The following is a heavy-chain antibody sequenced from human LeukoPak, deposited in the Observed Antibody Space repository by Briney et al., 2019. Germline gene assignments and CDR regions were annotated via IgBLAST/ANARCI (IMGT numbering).Heavy chain of an antibody. CDR3: ARAPTRYCSSTSCYKGWFDP. CDR2: MNPNSGNT. Sequence: GASVKVSCTASGHIFTVDSIHWVRQAPGQGLEWMGWMNPNSGNTGYAQKFQGRVTITRNTSISTAYMELSSLRSEDMAVYYCARAPTRYCSSTSCYKGWFDPWGQGTLVTVSS. D-gene: IGHD2-2*02. V-gene: IGHV1-8*03. CDR1: GHIFTVDS. J-gene: IGHJ5*02.